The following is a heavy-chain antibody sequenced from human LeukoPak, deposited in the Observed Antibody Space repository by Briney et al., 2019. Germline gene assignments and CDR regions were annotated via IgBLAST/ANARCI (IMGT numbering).Heavy chain of an antibody. D-gene: IGHD3-22*01. CDR2: ISYDGSNK. CDR1: GFTFSSYA. Sequence: GRSLRLSCAASGFTFSSYAMHWVRQAPGKGLEWVAVISYDGSNKYYADSVKGRFTISRDNSKNTLYLQMNSLRAEDTAVYYCARVANDSSGSVDYWGQGTLVTVSS. V-gene: IGHV3-30-3*01. J-gene: IGHJ4*02. CDR3: ARVANDSSGSVDY.